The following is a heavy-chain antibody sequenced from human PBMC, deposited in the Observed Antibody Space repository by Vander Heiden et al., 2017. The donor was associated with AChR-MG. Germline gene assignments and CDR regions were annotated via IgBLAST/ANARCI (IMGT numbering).Heavy chain of an antibody. Sequence: QVQLVQSGAEVKKPGASVKVSCKASGYTCTGYYMHWVRQAPGQGLEWMGWINPNSGGTNYAKKFQGRVTMTRDTSISTAYMELSRLRSDETAVYYCATGYCSSTSCYKADAFDIWGQGTMVTVSS. D-gene: IGHD2-2*02. J-gene: IGHJ3*02. CDR2: INPNSGGT. V-gene: IGHV1-2*02. CDR3: ATGYCSSTSCYKADAFDI. CDR1: GYTCTGYY.